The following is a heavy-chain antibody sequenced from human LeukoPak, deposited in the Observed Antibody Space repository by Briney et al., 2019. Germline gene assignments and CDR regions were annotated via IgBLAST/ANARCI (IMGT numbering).Heavy chain of an antibody. Sequence: ASVKVSCKASGYTFTSYDINWVRQATGQGLEWMGWMNPNSGNTGYAQKFQGRVTMTRNTSISTAYMELSSLRSEDTAVYYCAREYDLLTAYHTDLGYWGQGTLVTVSS. J-gene: IGHJ4*02. D-gene: IGHD3-9*01. CDR3: AREYDLLTAYHTDLGY. CDR2: MNPNSGNT. V-gene: IGHV1-8*01. CDR1: GYTFTSYD.